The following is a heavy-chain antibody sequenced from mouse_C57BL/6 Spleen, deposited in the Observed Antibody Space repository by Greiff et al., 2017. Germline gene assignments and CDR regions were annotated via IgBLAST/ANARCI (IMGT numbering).Heavy chain of an antibody. CDR3: ATYDYDVTYWYFDV. CDR2: IYPGDGDT. D-gene: IGHD2-4*01. CDR1: GYAFSSSW. V-gene: IGHV1-82*01. J-gene: IGHJ1*03. Sequence: QVQLQQSGPELVKPGASVKISCKASGYAFSSSWMNWVKQRPGKGLEWIGRIYPGDGDTNYNGKFKGKATLTADKSSSTAYMQLSSLTSEDSAVYFCATYDYDVTYWYFDVWGTGTTVTVSS.